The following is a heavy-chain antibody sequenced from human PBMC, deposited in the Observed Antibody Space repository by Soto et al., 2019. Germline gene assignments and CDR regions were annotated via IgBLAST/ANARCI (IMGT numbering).Heavy chain of an antibody. Sequence: QVQLQESGPGLVKPSQTLSLTCTVSGGSISGGDYYWSWIRQHPGKGLEWIGYIYYSGSTYYNPSLKSRVTISVDTSKNQFSLKLSSVTAADTAVYYCARWWSGSRQGFDPLGQGTLVTVSS. CDR2: IYYSGST. CDR1: GGSISGGDYY. J-gene: IGHJ5*02. D-gene: IGHD3-3*01. V-gene: IGHV4-31*03. CDR3: ARWWSGSRQGFDP.